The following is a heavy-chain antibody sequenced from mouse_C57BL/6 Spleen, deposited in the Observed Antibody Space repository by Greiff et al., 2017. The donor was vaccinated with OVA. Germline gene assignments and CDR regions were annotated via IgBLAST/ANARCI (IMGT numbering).Heavy chain of an antibody. D-gene: IGHD2-3*01. Sequence: QVQLQQSGAELVRPGTSVKVSCKASGYAFTNYLIAWVKQRPGPGLEWIGVLNPGRGGTNYNEKFKGKATLTADKSSSTAYMQLSSLTSEDSAVYFCARDYDGYPSYAMDYWGKGTSVTVSS. CDR2: LNPGRGGT. J-gene: IGHJ4*01. CDR3: ARDYDGYPSYAMDY. V-gene: IGHV1-54*01. CDR1: GYAFTNYL.